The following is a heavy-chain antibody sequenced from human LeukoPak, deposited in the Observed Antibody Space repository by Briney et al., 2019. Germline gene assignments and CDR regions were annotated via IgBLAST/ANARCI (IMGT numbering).Heavy chain of an antibody. V-gene: IGHV4-59*01. Sequence: SETLSLTCTVSGRSISSYYWSWIRQPPGKGVEWIGYIYYSGSTNYNPSLKSRVTISVDTSKNQFSLKLSSVTAADTAVYYCARGFGVVTAISNYYYMDVWGKGTTVTVSS. CDR2: IYYSGST. CDR3: ARGFGVVTAISNYYYMDV. J-gene: IGHJ6*03. D-gene: IGHD2-21*02. CDR1: GRSISSYY.